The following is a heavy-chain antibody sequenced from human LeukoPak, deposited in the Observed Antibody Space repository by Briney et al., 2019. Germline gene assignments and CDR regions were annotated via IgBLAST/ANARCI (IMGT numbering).Heavy chain of an antibody. D-gene: IGHD3-22*01. CDR1: GGSISSGGYS. V-gene: IGHV4-30-2*01. CDR2: IYHSGST. Sequence: SETLSLTCAVSGGSISSGGYSWSWIRQPPGKGLEWIGYIYHSGSTYYNPSLKSRVTISVDRSKNQFSLKLSSVTAADTAVYYCARAGRKYYYDSSGYYSHDYWGQGTLVTVSS. CDR3: ARAGRKYYYDSSGYYSHDY. J-gene: IGHJ4*02.